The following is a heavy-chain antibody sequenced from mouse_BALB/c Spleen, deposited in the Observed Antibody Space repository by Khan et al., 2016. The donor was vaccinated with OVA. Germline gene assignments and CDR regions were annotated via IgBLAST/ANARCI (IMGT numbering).Heavy chain of an antibody. J-gene: IGHJ3*01. V-gene: IGHV5-4*02. Sequence: EVELVESGGGLVKPGGSLKLPCAASGFTFSDYYMYWVRQTPEKRLEWVATISDGTNYIYYLDNVKGRFTISRDNAKNNLYLQMSSLKSEDTAMYYCTRGYYGDPFAYWGHGTLVTVSA. CDR2: ISDGTNYI. CDR3: TRGYYGDPFAY. CDR1: GFTFSDYY. D-gene: IGHD2-13*01.